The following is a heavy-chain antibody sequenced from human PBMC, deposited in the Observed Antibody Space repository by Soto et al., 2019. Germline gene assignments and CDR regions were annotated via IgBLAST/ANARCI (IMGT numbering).Heavy chain of an antibody. J-gene: IGHJ6*02. Sequence: GALRLSCAASGFTFSSYAMHWVRQAPGKGLEWVAVISYDGSNKYYADSVKGRFTISRDNSKNTLYLQMNSLRAEDTAVYYCARGSAIYSDYYYGMDVWGQGTTVTVSS. CDR2: ISYDGSNK. D-gene: IGHD5-12*01. CDR3: ARGSAIYSDYYYGMDV. V-gene: IGHV3-30-3*01. CDR1: GFTFSSYA.